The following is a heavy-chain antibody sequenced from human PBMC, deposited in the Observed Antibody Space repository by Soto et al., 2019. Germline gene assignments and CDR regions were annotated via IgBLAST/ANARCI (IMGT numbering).Heavy chain of an antibody. D-gene: IGHD2-2*01. CDR2: MCHSGST. CDR3: PRVPDY. V-gene: IGHV4-30-2*01. J-gene: IGHJ4*02. CDR1: GGSISSGGYS. Sequence: SETLSLTCAVSGGSISSGGYSWSWIRQPPGKGLEWIGYMCHSGSTYYNPSLKSRVTISMDRSKNQFSLKLSSVTAADTAVYYCPRVPDYWGQGILVIGSS.